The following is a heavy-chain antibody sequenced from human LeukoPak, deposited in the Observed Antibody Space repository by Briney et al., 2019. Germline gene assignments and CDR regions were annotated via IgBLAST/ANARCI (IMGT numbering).Heavy chain of an antibody. CDR2: INHSGST. Sequence: SETLSLTCAVSGGSISSGGYSWSWIRQPPGKGLEWIGEINHSGSTNYNPSLKSRVTISVDTSKNQFSLKLSSVTAADTAVYYCARGPRYYYDSSGYFYWGQGTLVTVSS. CDR1: GGSISSGGYS. D-gene: IGHD3-22*01. V-gene: IGHV4-34*01. J-gene: IGHJ4*02. CDR3: ARGPRYYYDSSGYFY.